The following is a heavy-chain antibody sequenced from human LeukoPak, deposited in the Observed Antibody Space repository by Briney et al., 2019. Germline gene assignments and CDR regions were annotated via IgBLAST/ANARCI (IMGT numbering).Heavy chain of an antibody. V-gene: IGHV3-7*01. J-gene: IGHJ5*02. CDR1: GFTFGSHW. Sequence: PGGSLRLSCAASGFTFGSHWMSWVRQTPGKGLEWVAHIKQDGSETYYVDSVKGRFTISRDNAKNSLFLQMSILRAEDTAVYYCARGRKVPAAMGNWFDPWGQGTLVTVSS. CDR2: IKQDGSET. D-gene: IGHD2-2*01. CDR3: ARGRKVPAAMGNWFDP.